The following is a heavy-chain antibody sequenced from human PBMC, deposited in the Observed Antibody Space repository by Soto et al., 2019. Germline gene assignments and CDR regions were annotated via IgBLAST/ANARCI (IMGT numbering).Heavy chain of an antibody. V-gene: IGHV3-33*01. CDR1: GFTFSSYG. CDR3: AREPSGSGIYYSDS. Sequence: PGGSLRLSCAASGFTFSSYGMHWFRQAPGKGLEWVAVIWYDGSNKYYADSVKGRFTISRDNSKNTLYLQMNSLRAEDTAVYYCAREPSGSGIYYSDSWGQGTLVTVSS. J-gene: IGHJ5*01. D-gene: IGHD3-10*01. CDR2: IWYDGSNK.